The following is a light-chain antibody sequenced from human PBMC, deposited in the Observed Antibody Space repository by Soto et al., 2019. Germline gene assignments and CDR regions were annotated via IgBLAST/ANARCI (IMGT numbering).Light chain of an antibody. V-gene: IGKV3-11*01. CDR3: QQRSTWPPT. J-gene: IGKJ4*01. Sequence: EIVLTQSPATLSLSPGERATLSCRASQTVGNDLVWYHQKRGQAPRLLIYSASNRATGIPARFSGSGSGTNFTLTMSSLEPEDFAAYYCQQRSTWPPTFGGGTKVEIK. CDR1: QTVGND. CDR2: SAS.